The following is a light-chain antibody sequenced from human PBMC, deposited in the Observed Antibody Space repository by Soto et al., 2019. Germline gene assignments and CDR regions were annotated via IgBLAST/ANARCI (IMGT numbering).Light chain of an antibody. CDR1: STDVGGYNY. J-gene: IGLJ1*01. Sequence: QSALTQPPSAAGSPGQSVTISCTGTSTDVGGYNYVSWYQQYPGKAPKLMIYEVSKRPSGVPDRFSGSKSGNTASLTASGLQAEDEAHYYCSSYGGRYNYVFGTGTKVTVL. V-gene: IGLV2-8*01. CDR2: EVS. CDR3: SSYGGRYNYV.